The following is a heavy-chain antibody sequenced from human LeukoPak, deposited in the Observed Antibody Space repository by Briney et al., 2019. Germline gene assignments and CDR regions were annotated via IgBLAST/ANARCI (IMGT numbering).Heavy chain of an antibody. Sequence: ASVTVSCKSTVYTSTRYYMHWVRQAPGQGLEWMGWIHPNSCGTNYAQEFQGRVTMTRDTAISTAYMEPSRLRSDDTAVYYCARVALAYCGGDCYAPHYYYGMDVWGQGTTVTVSS. CDR3: ARVALAYCGGDCYAPHYYYGMDV. CDR1: VYTSTRYY. V-gene: IGHV1-2*02. D-gene: IGHD2-21*02. CDR2: IHPNSCGT. J-gene: IGHJ6*02.